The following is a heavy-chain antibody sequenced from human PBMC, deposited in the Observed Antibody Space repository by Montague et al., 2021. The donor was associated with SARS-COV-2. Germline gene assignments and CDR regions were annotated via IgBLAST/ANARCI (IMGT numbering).Heavy chain of an antibody. Sequence: SETLSLTCTISVGAMRRYDSTWIRQLPGKGLEWIGSIYDSGGARYNPSLKSRVSISVDASKNQFSLRVTSVTAADTAVYFCARRGTGNYEILDYWGQGILVTVSS. J-gene: IGHJ4*02. CDR2: IYDSGGA. CDR3: ARRGTGNYEILDY. V-gene: IGHV4-59*13. CDR1: VGAMRRYD. D-gene: IGHD3-3*01.